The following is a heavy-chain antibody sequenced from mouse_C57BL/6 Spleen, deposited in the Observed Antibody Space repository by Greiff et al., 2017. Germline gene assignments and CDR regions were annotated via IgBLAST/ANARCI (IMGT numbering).Heavy chain of an antibody. J-gene: IGHJ4*01. CDR2: FYPGGGSI. CDR1: GYTFTEYT. Sequence: VQLQESGAELVKPGASVKLSCKASGYTFTEYTIHWVKQRSGQGLGWIGWFYPGGGSIKYNEKFKDKATLTEDKSSSTVYMELSRLTSEDSAVYFCARHEDRSDAMDYWGQGTSVTVSS. CDR3: ARHEDRSDAMDY. V-gene: IGHV1-62-2*01.